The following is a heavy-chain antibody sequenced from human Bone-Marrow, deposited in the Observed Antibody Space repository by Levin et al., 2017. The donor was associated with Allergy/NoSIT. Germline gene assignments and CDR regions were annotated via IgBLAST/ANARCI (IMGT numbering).Heavy chain of an antibody. CDR3: ANDWDYDILTGFTD. D-gene: IGHD3-9*01. CDR1: GFTFDDYA. J-gene: IGHJ4*02. Sequence: PGGSLRLSCAASGFTFDDYAMSWVRQVPGKGLEWVAGIGSHGGGTGYAEAVRGRFVVSRDNAENSVFLQMRSLGYDDTALYYCANDWDYDILTGFTDWGQGMLVTVSS. V-gene: IGHV3-20*04. CDR2: IGSHGGGT.